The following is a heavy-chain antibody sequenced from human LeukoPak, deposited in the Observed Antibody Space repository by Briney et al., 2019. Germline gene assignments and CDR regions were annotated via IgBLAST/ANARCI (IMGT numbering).Heavy chain of an antibody. V-gene: IGHV3-23*01. CDR3: AKWGGRDGYNFFDY. CDR2: IDGSGGST. CDR1: GFTFNTYA. Sequence: GGSLRLSCAPSGFTFNTYAMNWVRQAPGRGLKWVSAIDGSGGSTYYADSVKGRFTISRDNSKNTLYLQMNTLRAEDTAIYYCAKWGGRDGYNFFDYWGQGTLVTVSS. J-gene: IGHJ4*02. D-gene: IGHD5-24*01.